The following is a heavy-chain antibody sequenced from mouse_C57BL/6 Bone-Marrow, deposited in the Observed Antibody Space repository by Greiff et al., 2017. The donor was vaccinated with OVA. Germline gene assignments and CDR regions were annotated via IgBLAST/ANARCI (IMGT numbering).Heavy chain of an antibody. CDR1: GYSFTGYY. D-gene: IGHD2-4*01. CDR2: INPSTGGT. CDR3: ARWDDYDRGYWYFDV. V-gene: IGHV1-42*01. Sequence: EVKLMESGPELVKPGASVKISCKASGYSFTGYYMNWVKQSPEKSLEWIGEINPSTGGTTYNQKFKAKATLTVDKSSSTAYMQLKSLTSEDSAVYYCARWDDYDRGYWYFDVWGTGTTVTVSS. J-gene: IGHJ1*03.